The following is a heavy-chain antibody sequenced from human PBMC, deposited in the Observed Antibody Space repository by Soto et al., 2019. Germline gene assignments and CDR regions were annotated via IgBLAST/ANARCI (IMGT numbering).Heavy chain of an antibody. CDR2: ISAYNGNT. CDR3: ARDHLLGAEGYCSSPSCYDWFDP. V-gene: IGHV1-18*01. J-gene: IGHJ5*02. D-gene: IGHD2-2*01. CDR1: GYTFTSYG. Sequence: QVRLVQSGAEVKKPGASVKVSCKASGYTFTSYGVTWVRQAPGQGREWMGWISAYNGNTNYAQKLQGRVTMTTDTPTSTAYMELRSLRSDDPAVYYCARDHLLGAEGYCSSPSCYDWFDPWGHGTLVTVSS.